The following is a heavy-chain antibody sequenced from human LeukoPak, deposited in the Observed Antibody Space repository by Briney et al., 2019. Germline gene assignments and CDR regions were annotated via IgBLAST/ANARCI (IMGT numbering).Heavy chain of an antibody. CDR2: ISNSGST. J-gene: IGHJ3*02. CDR1: GGAITSHY. D-gene: IGHD2-15*01. V-gene: IGHV4-59*11. Sequence: SETLSLTCTVSGGAITSHYWTWIRQSPVKGLEWIGDISNSGSTSYNPSLKSRVTISIDTSKNQFSLKLSSVTAADTAVYYCARGLVVDIWGQGTMVTVSS. CDR3: ARGLVVDI.